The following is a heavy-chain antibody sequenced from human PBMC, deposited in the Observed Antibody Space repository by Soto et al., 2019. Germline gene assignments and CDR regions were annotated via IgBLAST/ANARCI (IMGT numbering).Heavy chain of an antibody. V-gene: IGHV1-3*01. CDR1: GYTFTSYA. Sequence: ASVKVSCKASGYTFTSYAMHWVRQAPGQRLEWMGWINAGNGNTKYSQKFQGRVTITRDTSASTAYMELSSLRSEDTAVYYCARGRAFGGVILPYYFDYWGQGTLVTVSS. CDR2: INAGNGNT. CDR3: ARGRAFGGVILPYYFDY. J-gene: IGHJ4*02. D-gene: IGHD3-16*01.